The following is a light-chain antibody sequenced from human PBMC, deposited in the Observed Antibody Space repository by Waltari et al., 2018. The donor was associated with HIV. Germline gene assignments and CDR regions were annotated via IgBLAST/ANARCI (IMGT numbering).Light chain of an antibody. CDR3: QQYEEWPPIT. CDR1: QNIRSN. Sequence: EIVMTQSPATLSVSPGERATLSCRSSQNIRSNLAWYQRKPDQAPRLIIFGASTRATGLPARSSGSGSGTEFTLTISSLQSEDFALYYCQQYEEWPPITFGQGTRLEI. CDR2: GAS. J-gene: IGKJ5*01. V-gene: IGKV3-15*01.